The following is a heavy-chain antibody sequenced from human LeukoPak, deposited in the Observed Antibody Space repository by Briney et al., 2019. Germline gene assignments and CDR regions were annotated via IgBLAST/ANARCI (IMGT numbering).Heavy chain of an antibody. J-gene: IGHJ4*02. CDR3: AKGGQTDRFDY. D-gene: IGHD5-12*01. Sequence: PGGSLRLSCAASGFTFNSYAMSWVRQAPGKGLEWVSGITNSGANTYYADSVKGRVTISRDNSKSTLYLQMNSLRAEDTAVFYCAKGGQTDRFDYWGQGALVTVSS. CDR2: ITNSGANT. CDR1: GFTFNSYA. V-gene: IGHV3-23*01.